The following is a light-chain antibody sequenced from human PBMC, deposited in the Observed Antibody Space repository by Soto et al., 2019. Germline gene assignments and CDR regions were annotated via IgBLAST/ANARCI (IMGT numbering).Light chain of an antibody. CDR1: KLGNKY. V-gene: IGLV3-1*01. CDR3: QAWDSGTVI. J-gene: IGLJ2*01. CDR2: QDN. Sequence: SYELTQPPAVSVSPGQTATITCSGDKLGNKYACWYQQKPGQSPALVIYQDNNRPSGIPERFSGSNSGNTATLTISGTQAMDEADYYCQAWDSGTVIFGGGTKLTVL.